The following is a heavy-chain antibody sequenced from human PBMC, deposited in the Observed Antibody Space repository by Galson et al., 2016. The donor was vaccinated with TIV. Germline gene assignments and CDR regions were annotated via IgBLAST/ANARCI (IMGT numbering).Heavy chain of an antibody. D-gene: IGHD6-19*01. CDR3: AREGIVVAGTIDY. J-gene: IGHJ4*02. CDR2: IRYDGINK. CDR1: GFTFSTYG. Sequence: SLRLSCAASGFTFSTYGIHWVRQAPGKGLEWVAVIRYDGINKYYADSVKGRFTISRDNSKNTVYLQMNSLRAEDTAVYYCAREGIVVAGTIDYWGQGTLVTVSS. V-gene: IGHV3-33*01.